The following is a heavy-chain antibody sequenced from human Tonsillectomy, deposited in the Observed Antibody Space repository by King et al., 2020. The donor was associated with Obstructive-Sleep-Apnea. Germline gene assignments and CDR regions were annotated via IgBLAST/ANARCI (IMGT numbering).Heavy chain of an antibody. CDR1: GFSLTTSGVG. V-gene: IGHV2-5*02. Sequence: FTLKESGPTLVKPPQTLTLTCTFSGFSLTTSGVGVDWIRQPPGKALEWLALIYWDDDTRYSPSLKSRLTIIKDTSTNQVVLTMTNMDPVDTATYYCAHHSYGRPTDYWGQGTLVTVSS. CDR3: AHHSYGRPTDY. D-gene: IGHD5-18*01. CDR2: IYWDDDT. J-gene: IGHJ4*02.